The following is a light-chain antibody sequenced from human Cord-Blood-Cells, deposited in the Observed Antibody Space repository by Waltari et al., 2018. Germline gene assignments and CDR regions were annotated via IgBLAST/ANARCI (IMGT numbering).Light chain of an antibody. J-gene: IGKJ2*01. CDR3: QQYNNWPLYT. CDR1: QSVSSN. Sequence: EIVMTQSPATLSVSPVESATLPCRASQSVSSNLAWYQQKPGQAPRLLIYGASTRATGIPARFSGSGSGTEFTLTISSLQSEDFAVYYCQQYNNWPLYTFGQGTKLEIK. CDR2: GAS. V-gene: IGKV3-15*01.